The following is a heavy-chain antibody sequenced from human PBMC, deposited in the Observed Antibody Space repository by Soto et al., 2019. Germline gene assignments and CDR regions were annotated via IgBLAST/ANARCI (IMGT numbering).Heavy chain of an antibody. Sequence: VQLVQSGAEVKRPGASVKISCKASGDTLSTYYMHWARQAPGQGLEWMGIINPRSGKTNYPQKFQGRVTMTRXTXTXSVYMELSTLRSEDTAMYYCARGVGYSDSSGYPFDYWGQGTLVTVSS. CDR2: INPRSGKT. CDR1: GDTLSTYY. V-gene: IGHV1-46*03. J-gene: IGHJ4*02. CDR3: ARGVGYSDSSGYPFDY. D-gene: IGHD3-22*01.